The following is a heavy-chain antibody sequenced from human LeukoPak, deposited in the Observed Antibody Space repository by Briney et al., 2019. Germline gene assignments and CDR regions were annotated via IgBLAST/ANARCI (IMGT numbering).Heavy chain of an antibody. CDR3: ARHGDDYYDSSGYYYFDY. CDR1: GGSFSGYY. D-gene: IGHD3-22*01. J-gene: IGHJ4*02. CDR2: INHSGST. V-gene: IGHV4-34*01. Sequence: SETLSLTCAVYGGSFSGYYWSWIRQPPGKGLEWIGEINHSGSTNYNPSLKSRVTISVDTSKNQFSLKLSSVTAADTAVYYCARHGDDYYDSSGYYYFDYWGQGTLVTVSS.